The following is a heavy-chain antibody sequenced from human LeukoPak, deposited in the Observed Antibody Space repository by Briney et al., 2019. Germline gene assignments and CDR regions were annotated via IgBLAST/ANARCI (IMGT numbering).Heavy chain of an antibody. V-gene: IGHV4-39*01. CDR3: ASRTYYDILTGLNFDY. D-gene: IGHD3-9*01. J-gene: IGHJ4*02. CDR1: GGSISSSSYY. Sequence: PSETLSLTCTVSGGSISSSSYYWGWIRQPPGKGLEWIGSIYYSGSTYYNPSLKSRVTISVDTSKNQLSLKLSSVTAADTAVYYCASRTYYDILTGLNFDYWGQGTLVTVSS. CDR2: IYYSGST.